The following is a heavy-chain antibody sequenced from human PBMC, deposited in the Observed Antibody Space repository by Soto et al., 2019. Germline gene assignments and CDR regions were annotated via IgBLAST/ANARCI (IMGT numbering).Heavy chain of an antibody. CDR3: ARAQVPSTWGYYYGMDV. D-gene: IGHD1-26*01. CDR2: IIPIFGTA. J-gene: IGHJ6*02. Sequence: GASVKVSCKASGGTFSSYAISWVRQAPGQGLEWMGGIIPIFGTANHAQKFQGRVTITADESTSTAYMELSSLRSEDTAVYYCARAQVPSTWGYYYGMDVWGQGTTVTVSS. CDR1: GGTFSSYA. V-gene: IGHV1-69*13.